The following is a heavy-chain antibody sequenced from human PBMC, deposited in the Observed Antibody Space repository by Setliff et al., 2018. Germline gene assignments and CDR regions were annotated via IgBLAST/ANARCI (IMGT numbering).Heavy chain of an antibody. Sequence: KTSETLSLTCTVSGYSISSGYIWGWIRQPPGKGLEWVGNIGHTGSINYNPSLKSRLTISRDTSKNQVSLKLNSVTATDTAVYYCARDLGHGGDSDYWGQGIQVTAPQ. CDR1: GYSISSGYI. CDR3: ARDLGHGGDSDY. J-gene: IGHJ4*02. D-gene: IGHD2-21*02. CDR2: IGHTGSI. V-gene: IGHV4-38-2*02.